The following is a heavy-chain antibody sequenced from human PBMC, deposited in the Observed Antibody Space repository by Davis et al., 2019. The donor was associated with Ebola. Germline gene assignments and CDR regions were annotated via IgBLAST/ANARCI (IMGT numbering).Heavy chain of an antibody. Sequence: AASVKVSCKASGYSFASYGISWVRQAPGQGLEWMGWISAYNGNTNYAQKLQGRVTMTTDTSTSTAYMELRSLRSDDTAVYYCARGGHYYDSSGYYYVFDWFDPWGQGTLVTVSS. CDR2: ISAYNGNT. CDR1: GYSFASYG. D-gene: IGHD3-22*01. J-gene: IGHJ5*02. CDR3: ARGGHYYDSSGYYYVFDWFDP. V-gene: IGHV1-18*04.